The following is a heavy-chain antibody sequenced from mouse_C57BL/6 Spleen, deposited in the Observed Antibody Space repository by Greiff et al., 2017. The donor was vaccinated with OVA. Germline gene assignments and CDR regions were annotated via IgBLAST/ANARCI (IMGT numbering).Heavy chain of an antibody. Sequence: EVQLQQSGPELVKPGASVKISCKASGYTFTDYYMNWVKQSHGKSLEWIGDINPNNGGTSYNQKFKGKATLTVDKSSSTAYMELRSLTSEDSAVYYCARGGEDYFDDWGKGTTLTVAS. V-gene: IGHV1-26*01. CDR1: GYTFTDYY. J-gene: IGHJ2*01. CDR3: ARGGEDYFDD. CDR2: INPNNGGT.